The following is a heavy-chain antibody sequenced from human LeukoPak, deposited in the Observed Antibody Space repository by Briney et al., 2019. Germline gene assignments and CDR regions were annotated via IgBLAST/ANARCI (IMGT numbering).Heavy chain of an antibody. CDR2: INPNSGGT. D-gene: IGHD3-3*01. Sequence: ASLKVSCKASGYTFSGYYMHWVRQAPRQGLKWMGRINPNSGGTNYAQKFQGRVTMTRDTSISTAYMELSRLRSDDTAVYYCARQGGYDFWSGYYENWFDPWGQGTLVTVSS. CDR3: ARQGGYDFWSGYYENWFDP. J-gene: IGHJ5*02. V-gene: IGHV1-2*06. CDR1: GYTFSGYY.